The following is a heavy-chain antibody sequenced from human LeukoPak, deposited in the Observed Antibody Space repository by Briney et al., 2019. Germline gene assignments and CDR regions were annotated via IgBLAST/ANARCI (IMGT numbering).Heavy chain of an antibody. Sequence: ASVKVSCKASGYTFTGYYMHWVRQAPGQGLEWMGWINPNSGGTNYAQKFQGRVTMTRDTSISTAYMELSRLRSDDTAVYYCARVSAVDGSFDYWGQGTLVTASS. CDR3: ARVSAVDGSFDY. D-gene: IGHD6-19*01. CDR2: INPNSGGT. CDR1: GYTFTGYY. J-gene: IGHJ4*02. V-gene: IGHV1-2*02.